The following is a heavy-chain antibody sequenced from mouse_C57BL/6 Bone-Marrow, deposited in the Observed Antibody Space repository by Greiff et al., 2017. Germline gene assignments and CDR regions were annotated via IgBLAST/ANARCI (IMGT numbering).Heavy chain of an antibody. CDR1: GFTFSSYG. CDR2: ISSGGSYT. CDR3: ARVGVVATNYFDD. V-gene: IGHV5-6*01. Sequence: EVMLVESGGDLVKPGGSLKLSCAASGFTFSSYGMSWVRQTPDKRLAWVATISSGGSYTYYPDSVKGRFTISRDNAKNTLYLQMSRLKSEDTAMYYCARVGVVATNYFDDWGQGTTLTGSS. D-gene: IGHD1-1*01. J-gene: IGHJ2*01.